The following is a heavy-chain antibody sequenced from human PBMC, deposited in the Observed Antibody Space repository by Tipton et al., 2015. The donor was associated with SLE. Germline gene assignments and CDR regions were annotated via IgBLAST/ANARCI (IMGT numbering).Heavy chain of an antibody. D-gene: IGHD3-22*01. Sequence: SLRLSCSASGFTFSSFAMHWVRQAPGKGLEWVANIQKDGSEKNYVDSVKGRFTISRDDARKSLYLQMNSLGADDTAMYYCARDLDYHDNSAYFDAYDVGGQGTKVSVSS. CDR2: IQKDGSEK. CDR1: GFTFSSFA. V-gene: IGHV3-7*03. CDR3: ARDLDYHDNSAYFDAYDV. J-gene: IGHJ3*01.